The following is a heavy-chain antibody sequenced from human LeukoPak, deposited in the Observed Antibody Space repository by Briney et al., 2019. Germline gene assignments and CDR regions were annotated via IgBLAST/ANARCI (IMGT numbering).Heavy chain of an antibody. CDR3: ARDGIAAAGQYYCYGMDV. Sequence: GGSLRLSCAASGFTFSSYGMHWVRQAPGKGLEWVAVIWYDGDNKYYADSVKGRFTISRDNSKNTLYLQMNSLRAEDTAVYYSARDGIAAAGQYYCYGMDVWGQGTTVTVSS. D-gene: IGHD6-13*01. CDR2: IWYDGDNK. J-gene: IGHJ6*02. V-gene: IGHV3-33*01. CDR1: GFTFSSYG.